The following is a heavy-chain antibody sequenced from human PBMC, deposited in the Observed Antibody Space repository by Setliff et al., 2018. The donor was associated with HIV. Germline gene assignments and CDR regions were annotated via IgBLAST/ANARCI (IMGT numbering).Heavy chain of an antibody. CDR3: LLPCTSGWHNWADP. CDR2: IRSKADKYAT. V-gene: IGHV3-73*01. J-gene: IGHJ5*02. Sequence: GESLKISCAASGFTFSGAEIHWVRQVSGEGLEWVGRIRSKADKYATDYGASAKGRFIISRDDSKKTAYLQMSSLRAEDTAMYYCLLPCTSGWHNWADPWGQGTLVTVSS. CDR1: GFTFSGAE. D-gene: IGHD6-19*01.